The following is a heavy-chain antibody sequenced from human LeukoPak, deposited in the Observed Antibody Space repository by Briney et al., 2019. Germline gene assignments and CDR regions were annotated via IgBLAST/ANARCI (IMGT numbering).Heavy chain of an antibody. CDR2: ITGGGDSA. D-gene: IGHD3-22*01. V-gene: IGHV3-23*01. CDR3: VSGDTGSGYYY. J-gene: IGHJ4*02. Sequence: GGSLRLSCGASGFTFSSHAMSWVRQTPERGLEWVSAITGGGDSAYYPDSVKGRFTISRDNSKDTLYLQMNNLGAEDTALYYCVSGDTGSGYYYWGQGTLVTVSS. CDR1: GFTFSSHA.